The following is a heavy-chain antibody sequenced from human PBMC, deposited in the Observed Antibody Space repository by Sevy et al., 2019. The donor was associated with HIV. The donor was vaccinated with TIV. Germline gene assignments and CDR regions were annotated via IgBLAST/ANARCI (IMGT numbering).Heavy chain of an antibody. CDR2: IYYSGST. J-gene: IGHJ6*03. D-gene: IGHD6-19*01. V-gene: IGHV4-39*01. CDR1: GGSISSSSYY. Sequence: SETLSLTCTVSGGSISSSSYYWGWIRQPPGKGLEWIGSIYYSGSTYYNPSLKSRVTISVDTSKNQFSLKLSSVTAADTAVYYCASRTGYSSGWYPTLYYYYYYMDAWGKGTTVTVSS. CDR3: ASRTGYSSGWYPTLYYYYYYMDA.